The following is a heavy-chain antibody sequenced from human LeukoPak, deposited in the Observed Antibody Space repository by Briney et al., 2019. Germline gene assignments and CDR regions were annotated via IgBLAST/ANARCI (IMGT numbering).Heavy chain of an antibody. D-gene: IGHD3-10*01. V-gene: IGHV3-30*03. J-gene: IGHJ6*02. CDR3: AREMSYASGSMRGVDV. CDR2: ISYDGTNK. CDR1: GFTFSNYG. Sequence: GGSLRLSCAASGFTFSNYGIHWVRQAPGKGLEWVSVISYDGTNKYYADSVKGRFTISRDNSKNTLFLQVSSLRPEDTAVYYCAREMSYASGSMRGVDVWGQGTTVTVSS.